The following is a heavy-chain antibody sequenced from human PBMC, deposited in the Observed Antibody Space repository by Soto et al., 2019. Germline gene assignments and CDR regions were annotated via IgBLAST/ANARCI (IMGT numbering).Heavy chain of an antibody. D-gene: IGHD2-15*01. CDR3: ARDRCSGGSCYSSRYFDL. V-gene: IGHV1-46*01. CDR2: INPSGGST. J-gene: IGHJ2*01. Sequence: QVQLVQSGAEVKKPGASVKVSCKASGYTFTSYYMHWVRQAPGQGLEWMGIINPSGGSTSYAQKFQGRVTMTRDTSTSTVYMELSSLRSEDTAVYYCARDRCSGGSCYSSRYFDLWGRGTLVTVSS. CDR1: GYTFTSYY.